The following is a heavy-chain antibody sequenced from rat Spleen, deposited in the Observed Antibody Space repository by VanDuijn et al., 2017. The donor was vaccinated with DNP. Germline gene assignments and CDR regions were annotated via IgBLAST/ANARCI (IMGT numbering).Heavy chain of an antibody. Sequence: EVQLVETGGGLVQPGRSLTLSCVASGFTFSNSWMYWIRQAPGKGLEWVASINTDGGTTYYPDSVKGRFTISRDNAENTVYLQINSLRSEDTATYYCAKDAPTVAFDYWGQGVMVTVSS. D-gene: IGHD1-3*01. V-gene: IGHV5-58*01. J-gene: IGHJ2*01. CDR3: AKDAPTVAFDY. CDR2: INTDGGTT. CDR1: GFTFSNSW.